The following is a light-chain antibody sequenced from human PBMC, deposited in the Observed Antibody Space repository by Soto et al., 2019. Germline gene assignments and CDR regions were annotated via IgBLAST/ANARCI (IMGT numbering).Light chain of an antibody. CDR3: CSYVGSPLYV. V-gene: IGLV2-11*01. J-gene: IGLJ1*01. CDR2: DVT. CDR1: TSDVADY. Sequence: QSALTQPPSVSGSPGQSVSISCTGTTSDVADYVSWYQQHPGKAPKLMIYDVTKRPSGVPDRFSGSKSGNTASLTISGLQAEDEADYYCCSYVGSPLYVFGTGTKVTVL.